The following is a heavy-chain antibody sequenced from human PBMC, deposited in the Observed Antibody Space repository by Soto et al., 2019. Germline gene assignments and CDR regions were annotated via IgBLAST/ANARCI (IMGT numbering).Heavy chain of an antibody. D-gene: IGHD3-16*01. Sequence: SETLSLTCTVSGGSISSTNYFWGWIRQPPGKGLEWIGSIYYSGSTYYNPSLKSRVTISVDTSKNQFSLKLSSVTAADTAVYYCARRKGNSAIYGMDVWGQGTTVTVS. J-gene: IGHJ6*02. CDR1: GGSISSTNYF. CDR3: ARRKGNSAIYGMDV. CDR2: IYYSGST. V-gene: IGHV4-39*01.